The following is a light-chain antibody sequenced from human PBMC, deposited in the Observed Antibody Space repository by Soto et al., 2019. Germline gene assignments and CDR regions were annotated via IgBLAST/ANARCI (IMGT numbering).Light chain of an antibody. J-gene: IGKJ1*01. CDR3: QQFESHSWT. Sequence: DIQMTQSPSTLSASVGDRVTITCRASQNINDWLAWYQQKPGKAPNLLIYKVSNLESGVPSRFSGSGSGTEFTLTICSLQPDDFATYYCQQFESHSWTFGQGTKVDIK. CDR1: QNINDW. CDR2: KVS. V-gene: IGKV1-5*03.